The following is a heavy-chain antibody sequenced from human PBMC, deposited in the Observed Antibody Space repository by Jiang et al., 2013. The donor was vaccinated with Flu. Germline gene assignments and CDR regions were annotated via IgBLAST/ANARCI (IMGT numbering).Heavy chain of an antibody. CDR2: ISGSGGST. CDR3: ARDITMIVVVKSGGSSFFDY. Sequence: VQLVESGGGLVQPGGSLRLSCAASGFTFSSYAMSWVRQAPGKGLEWVSAISGSGGSTYYADSVKGRFTISRDNSKNTLYLQMNSLRAEDAAVYYCARDITMIVVVKSGGSSFFDYWGQGTLVTVSS. J-gene: IGHJ4*02. V-gene: IGHV3-23*04. D-gene: IGHD3-22*01. CDR1: GFTFSSYA.